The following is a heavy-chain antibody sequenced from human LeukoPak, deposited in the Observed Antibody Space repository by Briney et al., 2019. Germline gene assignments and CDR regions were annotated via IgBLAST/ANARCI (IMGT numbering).Heavy chain of an antibody. CDR2: IYYSGST. J-gene: IGHJ4*02. V-gene: IGHV4-31*03. D-gene: IGHD2-2*01. Sequence: KSSQTLSLTCTVSGGSISSGGYYWSWIRQHPGKGLEWTGYIYYSGSTYYNPSLKSRVTISVDTSKNQFSLKLSSVTAADTAVYYCARVVPAADFDYWGRGTLVTVSS. CDR1: GGSISSGGYY. CDR3: ARVVPAADFDY.